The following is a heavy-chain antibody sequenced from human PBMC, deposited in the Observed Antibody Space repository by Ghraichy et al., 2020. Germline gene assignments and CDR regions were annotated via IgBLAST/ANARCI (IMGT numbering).Heavy chain of an antibody. CDR1: GFTVSSNY. J-gene: IGHJ4*02. V-gene: IGHV3-53*01. CDR2: IYSGGST. Sequence: GGSLRLSCAASGFTVSSNYMSWVRQAPGKGLEWVSVIYSGGSTYYADSVKGRFTISRDNSKNTLYLQMNSLRAEDTAVYYCARDIMVRGVRYFDYWGQGTLVTVSS. D-gene: IGHD3-10*01. CDR3: ARDIMVRGVRYFDY.